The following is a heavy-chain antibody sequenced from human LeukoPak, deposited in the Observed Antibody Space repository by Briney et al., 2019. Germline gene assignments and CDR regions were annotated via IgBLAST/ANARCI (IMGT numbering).Heavy chain of an antibody. CDR1: GGSMSSSY. V-gene: IGHV4-59*01. Sequence: PSETLSLTCTVSGGSMSSSYWSWIRQPPGKGLEWIGYIYYSGSTKYTPSLKSRVTMSADTSKNQFSLRLNSVTPADTAVYFCAREDCSGGSCRFDYWGQGTLVTVSS. CDR2: IYYSGST. J-gene: IGHJ4*02. CDR3: AREDCSGGSCRFDY. D-gene: IGHD2-15*01.